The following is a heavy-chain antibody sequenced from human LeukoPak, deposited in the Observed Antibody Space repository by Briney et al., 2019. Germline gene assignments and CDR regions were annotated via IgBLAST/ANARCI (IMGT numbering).Heavy chain of an antibody. J-gene: IGHJ4*02. CDR2: INSDGSST. CDR3: SFTAYCSGGSCPDY. CDR1: GFTFSSYW. D-gene: IGHD2-15*01. Sequence: GGSLRLSCAASGFTFSSYWMHWVRQAPGKGLVWVSRINSDGSSTSYADSVKGRFTISRDNAKNTLYLQMNSLRAEDTAVYYCSFTAYCSGGSCPDYWGQGTLVTVSS. V-gene: IGHV3-74*01.